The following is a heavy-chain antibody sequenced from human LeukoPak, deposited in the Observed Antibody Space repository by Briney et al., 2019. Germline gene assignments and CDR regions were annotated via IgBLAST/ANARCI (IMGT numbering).Heavy chain of an antibody. D-gene: IGHD3-10*01. V-gene: IGHV3-7*01. J-gene: IGHJ4*02. Sequence: GGSLRLSCAASGFTFSNYWMSWVRQAPGKGLEWVADIKEDGSEKYYVDSVKGRFTISRDNAKNSLYLQMNSLRAEDTAVYYCARTIRGYWGQGTLVTVSS. CDR3: ARTIRGY. CDR2: IKEDGSEK. CDR1: GFTFSNYW.